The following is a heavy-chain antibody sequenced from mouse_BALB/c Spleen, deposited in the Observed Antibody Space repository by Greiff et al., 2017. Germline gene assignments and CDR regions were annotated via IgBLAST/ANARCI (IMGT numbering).Heavy chain of an antibody. D-gene: IGHD1-1*01. V-gene: IGHV1-14*01. CDR3: ARGYYYGSSDY. J-gene: IGHJ2*01. Sequence: VQLKESGPELVKPGASVKMSCKASGYTFTSYVMHWVKQKPGQGLEWIGYINPYNDGTKYNEKFKGKATLTSDKSSSTAYMELSSLTSEDSAVYYCARGYYYGSSDYWGQGTTLTVSS. CDR2: INPYNDGT. CDR1: GYTFTSYV.